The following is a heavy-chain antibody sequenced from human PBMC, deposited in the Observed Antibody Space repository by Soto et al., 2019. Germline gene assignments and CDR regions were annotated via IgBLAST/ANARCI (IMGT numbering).Heavy chain of an antibody. CDR3: ARVWVGTTFAYYYGMDG. CDR1: GYTFTTYG. J-gene: IGHJ6*01. CDR2: ISAYNGNT. D-gene: IGHD1-1*01. Sequence: ASVKVSCKASGYTFTTYGINWVRQAPGQGLEWMGWISAYNGNTNYAQKLQGRVTMTTDTSTSTAYMELRSLRSDDTAVYYCARVWVGTTFAYYYGMDGCGQGTTVTVAS. V-gene: IGHV1-18*01.